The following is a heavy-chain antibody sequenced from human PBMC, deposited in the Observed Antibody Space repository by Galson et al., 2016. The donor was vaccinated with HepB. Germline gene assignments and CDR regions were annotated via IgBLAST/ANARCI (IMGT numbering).Heavy chain of an antibody. D-gene: IGHD2-2*01. Sequence: WVRQAPGTGLEWVSAISKSGDSTYYADSVKGRFTISRDNSKNTLSLQMNSLRAEDTALYYCAKDLWDLLVTVYYYMDAWGKGTTVSFSS. CDR3: AKDLWDLLVTVYYYMDA. J-gene: IGHJ6*03. CDR2: ISKSGDST. V-gene: IGHV3-23*01.